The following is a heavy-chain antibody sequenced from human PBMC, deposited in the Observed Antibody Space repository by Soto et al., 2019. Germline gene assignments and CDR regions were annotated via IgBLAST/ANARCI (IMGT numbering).Heavy chain of an antibody. CDR3: ARVFPDGWVEPGVVRGYLDT. D-gene: IGHD3-3*01. J-gene: IGHJ4*02. CDR2: IIPIFGTT. Sequence: QVQLVQSGAEVKEPGSAVKVSCKAPADSFSSYGISWVRQAPGQGLVWMGVIIPIFGTTNYAEKFQGRVTITADESTNTAYMELSSLRSEDTALYYCARVFPDGWVEPGVVRGYLDTWGRGTLVTVSS. V-gene: IGHV1-69*01. CDR1: ADSFSSYG.